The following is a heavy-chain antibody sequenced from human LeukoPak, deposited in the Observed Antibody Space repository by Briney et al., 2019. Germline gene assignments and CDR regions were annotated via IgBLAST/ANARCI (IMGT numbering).Heavy chain of an antibody. CDR3: AKEFIAFRGVIITPLYFDY. V-gene: IGHV3-23*01. CDR2: ISGSGGST. CDR1: GFTFSSYA. J-gene: IGHJ4*02. D-gene: IGHD3-10*01. Sequence: PGGSLRLSCAASGFTFSSYAMSWVRQAPGKGLEWVSAISGSGGSTYYADSVKGRFTISRDNSKNTLYLQMNSLRAEDTAVYYCAKEFIAFRGVIITPLYFDYWGQGTLVTVSS.